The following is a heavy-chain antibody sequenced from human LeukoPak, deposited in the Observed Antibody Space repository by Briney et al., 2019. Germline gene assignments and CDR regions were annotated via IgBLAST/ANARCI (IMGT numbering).Heavy chain of an antibody. Sequence: GRSLRLSCAASGFTFSTYGMHWVRQAPGKGLEWVAVMSSDGSNKYCADSVKGRFTISRDNTKNTLFLQMNSLRDEDTAVYYCARDPKYGDLDYWGLGTLVTVSS. J-gene: IGHJ4*02. CDR1: GFTFSTYG. CDR2: MSSDGSNK. D-gene: IGHD4-17*01. CDR3: ARDPKYGDLDY. V-gene: IGHV3-30*03.